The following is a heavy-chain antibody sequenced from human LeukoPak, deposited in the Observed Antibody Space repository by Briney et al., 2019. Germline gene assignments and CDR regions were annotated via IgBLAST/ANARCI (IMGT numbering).Heavy chain of an antibody. CDR1: SYSITSGYH. CDR3: TRVNWNPDY. D-gene: IGHD1-20*01. CDR2: IYRTGST. J-gene: IGHJ4*02. V-gene: IGHV4-38-2*02. Sequence: PSETLSLTCTVSSYSITSGYHWGWVRQPPGKGLEWIGSIYRTGSTYYSPSLKSRVTISVDRAKNQSSLKLSSVTAADTAVYYCTRVNWNPDYWGQGTLVTVSS.